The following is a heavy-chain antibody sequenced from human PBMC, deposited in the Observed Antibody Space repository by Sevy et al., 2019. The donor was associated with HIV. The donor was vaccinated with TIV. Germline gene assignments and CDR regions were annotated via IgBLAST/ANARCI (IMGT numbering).Heavy chain of an antibody. J-gene: IGHJ4*02. CDR2: IHYTGST. Sequence: SETLSLTCTVSGGSISSGDYYWSWIRQHPGKGLEWIGYIHYTGSTYYNPSLKSRLTLSVDTPKNQFSLKLSSVTAADTAVYYCAREEGYCLRTGCYTFDYWGQGTLVTVSS. D-gene: IGHD2-2*01. CDR1: GGSISSGDYY. V-gene: IGHV4-31*03. CDR3: AREEGYCLRTGCYTFDY.